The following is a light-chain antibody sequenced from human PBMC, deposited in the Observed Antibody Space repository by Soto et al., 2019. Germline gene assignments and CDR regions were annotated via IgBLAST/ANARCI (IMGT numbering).Light chain of an antibody. CDR3: QQYNNMRT. V-gene: IGKV1-5*01. CDR1: QSISSW. CDR2: DAS. Sequence: DIQMTQSPSTLSASVGDRVTITCRASQSISSWLAWYQQKPGKAPKLLIYDASSLESGVPSRFSGSGSGTEFTLTISSLQPDDFATYYCQQYNNMRTFGQGTKVEIK. J-gene: IGKJ1*01.